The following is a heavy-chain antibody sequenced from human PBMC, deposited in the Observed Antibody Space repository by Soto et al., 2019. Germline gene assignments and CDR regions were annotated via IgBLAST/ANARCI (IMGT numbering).Heavy chain of an antibody. V-gene: IGHV4-30-4*01. CDR2: IYYSGST. Sequence: QVQLQESGPGLVKPSQTLSLTCTVSGGSISSGDYYWSWIRQPPGKGLEWIGYIYYSGSTYYNPSLKSRVTISVDTSKNQFSLKLSSVTAADTAVYYCARGPELRLGELSFQFDYWGQGTLVTVSS. D-gene: IGHD3-16*01. CDR1: GGSISSGDYY. J-gene: IGHJ4*02. CDR3: ARGPELRLGELSFQFDY.